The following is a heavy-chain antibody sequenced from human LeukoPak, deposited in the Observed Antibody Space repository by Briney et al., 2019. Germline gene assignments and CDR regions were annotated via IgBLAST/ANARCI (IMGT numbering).Heavy chain of an antibody. Sequence: GASLQISCKGSGYSFTSYWIGWVRQLPGKGLEWMGIIYPGDSDTRYSPSFQGQVTISADKSISTAYLQWSSLKASDTAMYYCARSSCSSTSCYDYWGQGTLVTVSS. V-gene: IGHV5-51*01. D-gene: IGHD2-2*01. CDR3: ARSSCSSTSCYDY. CDR1: GYSFTSYW. CDR2: IYPGDSDT. J-gene: IGHJ4*02.